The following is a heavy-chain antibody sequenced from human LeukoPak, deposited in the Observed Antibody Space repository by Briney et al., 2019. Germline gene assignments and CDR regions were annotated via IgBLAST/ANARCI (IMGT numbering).Heavy chain of an antibody. CDR3: AKDVRELYSSSWYLDY. CDR1: GFTFDDYA. V-gene: IGHV3-9*01. CDR2: ISWNSGSI. J-gene: IGHJ4*02. D-gene: IGHD6-13*01. Sequence: GRSLRLSCAASGFTFDDYAMHWVRQAPGKGLEWVSGISWNSGSISYADSVKGRFTISRDNAKNSLYLQMNSLRAEDSALYYCAKDVRELYSSSWYLDYWGQGTLVTVSS.